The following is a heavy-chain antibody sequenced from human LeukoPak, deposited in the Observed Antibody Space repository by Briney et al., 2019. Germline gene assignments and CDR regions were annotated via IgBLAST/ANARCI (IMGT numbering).Heavy chain of an antibody. CDR2: ISYDGSNK. CDR1: GFTFSSYA. CDR3: AALWDGGY. Sequence: SGGSLRLSCAASGFTFSSYAMHWVRQAPGKGLEWVAVISYDGSNKYYADSVKGRFTISRDNSKNTLYLQMNSLRDEDSAVYYCAALWDGGYWGQGTLVTVSS. J-gene: IGHJ4*02. V-gene: IGHV3-30-3*01. D-gene: IGHD3-16*01.